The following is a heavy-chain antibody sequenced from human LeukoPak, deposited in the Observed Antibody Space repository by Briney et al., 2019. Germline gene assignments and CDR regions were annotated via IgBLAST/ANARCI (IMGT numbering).Heavy chain of an antibody. CDR2: IYYSGST. D-gene: IGHD2-15*01. CDR1: GGSISSDDYY. V-gene: IGHV4-31*03. CDR3: ARAVASGTHFDY. J-gene: IGHJ4*02. Sequence: PSQTLSLTCTVSGGSISSDDYYWSWIRHHPGKGLEWIGYIYYSGSTYYEPSLKSRVTISVDTARSQLSLRLSSVTAADTAVYYCARAVASGTHFDYWGQGTPVTVSS.